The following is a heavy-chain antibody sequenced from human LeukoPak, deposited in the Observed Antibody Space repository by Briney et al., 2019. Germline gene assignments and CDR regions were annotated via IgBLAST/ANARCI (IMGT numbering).Heavy chain of an antibody. J-gene: IGHJ4*02. CDR1: GFTFRLYA. Sequence: GGSLRLSCATSGFTFRLYAMSWVRQAPGKGLEWVSGITKSGYGTHYADSVKGRFTISRDNSKSTLYLQMNSLRADDTAIYYCAKDSVYWGQGTLVTVSS. CDR3: AKDSVY. V-gene: IGHV3-23*01. D-gene: IGHD3-10*01. CDR2: ITKSGYGT.